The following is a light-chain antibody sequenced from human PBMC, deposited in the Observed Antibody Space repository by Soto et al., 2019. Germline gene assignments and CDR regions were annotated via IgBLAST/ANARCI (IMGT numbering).Light chain of an antibody. V-gene: IGLV2-8*01. CDR3: SSYTSSNTLG. CDR1: SSDVGAHNF. Sequence: QSVLTQPPSASGSPGQSVTISCIGTSSDVGAHNFVSWYQQHPGKVPKLMIYEVNKRPSGVPDRFSGSKSGSTASLTISGLQADDEADYYCSSYTSSNTLGFGAGKKVNVL. CDR2: EVN. J-gene: IGLJ1*01.